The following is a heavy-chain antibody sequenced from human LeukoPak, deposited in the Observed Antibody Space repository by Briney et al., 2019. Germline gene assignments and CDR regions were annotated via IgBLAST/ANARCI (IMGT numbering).Heavy chain of an antibody. V-gene: IGHV3-23*01. CDR3: AKVGYYDSSGPLGAITNKLYYFDY. CDR2: ISGSGGST. Sequence: PSETLSLTCTVSGGSISSYYWSWVRQAPGKGLEWVSAISGSGGSTYYADSVKGRFTISRDNSKNALYLQMNSLRAEDTAVYYCAKVGYYDSSGPLGAITNKLYYFDYWGQGTLVTVSS. J-gene: IGHJ4*02. D-gene: IGHD3-22*01. CDR1: GGSISSYY.